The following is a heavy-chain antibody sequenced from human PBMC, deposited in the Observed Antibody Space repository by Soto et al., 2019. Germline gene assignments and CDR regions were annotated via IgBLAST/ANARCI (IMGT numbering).Heavy chain of an antibody. CDR1: GFTFSSYA. Sequence: VQLVESGGGVVQPGRSLRLSCAASGFTFSSYAMHWVRQAPGKGLEWVAVISYDGSNKYYADSVKGRFTISRDNSKNTLYLQMNSLRAEDTAVYYCARLCDSSGYYHERNFDYWGQGTLVTVSS. CDR3: ARLCDSSGYYHERNFDY. D-gene: IGHD3-22*01. CDR2: ISYDGSNK. J-gene: IGHJ4*02. V-gene: IGHV3-30-3*01.